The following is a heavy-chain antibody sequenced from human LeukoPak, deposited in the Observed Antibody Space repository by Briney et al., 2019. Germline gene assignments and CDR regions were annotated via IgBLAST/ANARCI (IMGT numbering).Heavy chain of an antibody. CDR2: IKQDGSEK. J-gene: IGHJ4*02. CDR3: ARLIVGAVDH. CDR1: TFTFSSYW. Sequence: PGGSLRLSCAASTFTFSSYWMSWVRQAPGKGLEWVANIKQDGSEKYYVDSVKGRFTISRDNAKNSLYLQMNSLRAEDTAVYYCARLIVGAVDHWGQGTLVTVSS. D-gene: IGHD1-26*01. V-gene: IGHV3-7*01.